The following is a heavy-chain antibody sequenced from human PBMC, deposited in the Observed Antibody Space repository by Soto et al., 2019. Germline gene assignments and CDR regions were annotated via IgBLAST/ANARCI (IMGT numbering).Heavy chain of an antibody. D-gene: IGHD2-15*01. V-gene: IGHV4-34*01. Sequence: PSETLSLTCAVYGGSFSGYYWTWIRQPPGTGLEWIGEINHSGSTNYNPSLKSRVTISVDTSKNQFSLKLTSVTAADTAVYYCARDFVVAAPVNYYYYGMDVWGQGTTVT. CDR3: ARDFVVAAPVNYYYYGMDV. CDR1: GGSFSGYY. J-gene: IGHJ6*02. CDR2: INHSGST.